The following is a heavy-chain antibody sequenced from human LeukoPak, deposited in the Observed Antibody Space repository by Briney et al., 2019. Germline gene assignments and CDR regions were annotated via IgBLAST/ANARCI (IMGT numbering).Heavy chain of an antibody. CDR2: ISAYNGNT. CDR1: GYTFTSYG. Sequence: GASVKVSCKASGYTFTSYGISWVRQAPGQGLEWMGWISAYNGNTNYAQKLQGRVTMTTDTSTSTAYMELRSLRSDDTAVYYCARDPYYDFWSGYYYYMDVWGKGTTVTVSS. V-gene: IGHV1-18*01. D-gene: IGHD3-3*01. CDR3: ARDPYYDFWSGYYYYMDV. J-gene: IGHJ6*03.